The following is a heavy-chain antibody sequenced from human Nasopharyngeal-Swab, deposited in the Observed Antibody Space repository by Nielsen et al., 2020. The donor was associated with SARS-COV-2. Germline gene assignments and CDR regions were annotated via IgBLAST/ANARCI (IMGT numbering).Heavy chain of an antibody. D-gene: IGHD2-2*01. CDR1: GFTFSDYT. V-gene: IGHV3-21*01. Sequence: GESLKISCAASGFTFSDYTMNWVRPAPGQGLEWVSSISSRGSYMYYTNSVKGRFTMSRDNAKNSLYLQMNILRAEDTAVYYCASDSRYWGQGTLVTVSS. J-gene: IGHJ4*02. CDR3: ASDSRY. CDR2: ISSRGSYM.